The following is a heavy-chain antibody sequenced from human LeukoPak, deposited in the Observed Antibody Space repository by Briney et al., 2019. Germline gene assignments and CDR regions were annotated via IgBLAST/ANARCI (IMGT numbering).Heavy chain of an antibody. Sequence: SETLSLTCTLYGDSLNGSDWSWIRQPPGKGLEWIGEINHSGGTHYNPSLWSRLTISIDTARNNFSLQLTSVTAADTGVYFCARVSDVMISFGGAISYFDSWGQGALVTVSS. CDR3: ARVSDVMISFGGAISYFDS. J-gene: IGHJ4*02. D-gene: IGHD3-16*02. CDR1: GDSLNGSD. CDR2: INHSGGT. V-gene: IGHV4-34*01.